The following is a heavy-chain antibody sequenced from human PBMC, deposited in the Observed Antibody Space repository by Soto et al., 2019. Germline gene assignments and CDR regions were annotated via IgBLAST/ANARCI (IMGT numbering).Heavy chain of an antibody. Sequence: SETLSLTCTVSGGSISSGGYYWNWIRQHPGKGLDWIGYIYDSGTTYYNPSLKSRVTISIDTSKNQFSLKLTSVTAADTAVYYCAALPTCSGGSCYPTNWFDPWGQGTLVTVSS. V-gene: IGHV4-31*03. CDR3: AALPTCSGGSCYPTNWFDP. CDR2: IYDSGTT. D-gene: IGHD2-15*01. CDR1: GGSISSGGYY. J-gene: IGHJ5*02.